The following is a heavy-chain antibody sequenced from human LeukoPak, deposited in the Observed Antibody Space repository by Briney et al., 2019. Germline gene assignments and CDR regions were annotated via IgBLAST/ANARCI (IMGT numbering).Heavy chain of an antibody. V-gene: IGHV3-30*02. CDR2: IRFDGSTK. CDR3: AQPDF. Sequence: GSLSLSCVASGIPFRSSSMHWVRQAPGKGLEWLAFIRFDGSTKSYADSVKGRFTVSRDNSKSTLYLQMNSLRAEDTAVDYCAQPDFWGQGTLVTVSS. CDR1: GIPFRSSS. J-gene: IGHJ4*02.